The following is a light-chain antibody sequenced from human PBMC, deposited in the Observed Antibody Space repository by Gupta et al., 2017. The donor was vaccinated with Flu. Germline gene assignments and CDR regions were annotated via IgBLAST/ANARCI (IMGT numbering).Light chain of an antibody. CDR2: NEN. CDR1: NIGSSV. CDR3: AAWDDGLTAFEEAAGLTGLWV. Sequence: NIGSSVESSYHHLPGTAPRPLIYNENQPPSVGPDRVSGFKSGNSGSLAIGGLQSDAEADYYCAAWDDGLTAFEEAAGLTGLWVFGGGTKLTVL. V-gene: IGLV1-44*01. J-gene: IGLJ3*02.